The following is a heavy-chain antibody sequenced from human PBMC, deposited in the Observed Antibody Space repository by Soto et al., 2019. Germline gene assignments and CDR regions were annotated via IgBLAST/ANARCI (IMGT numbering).Heavy chain of an antibody. CDR2: IYYSGGA. CDR3: ARSGCGELSYGMDV. V-gene: IGHV4-39*01. D-gene: IGHD3-10*01. J-gene: IGHJ6*02. CDR1: GGTISSISYY. Sequence: PSETLSVSCTVAGGTISSISYYWSWISQPPGKGLELILSIYYSGGAYYNPSLKSRVTISVDTSKNKFSLKLSSVTAAYTAVYYCARSGCGELSYGMDVWGQGTTVTVSS.